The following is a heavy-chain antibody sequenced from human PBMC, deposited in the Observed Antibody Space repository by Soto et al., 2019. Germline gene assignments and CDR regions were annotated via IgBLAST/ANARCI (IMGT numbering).Heavy chain of an antibody. CDR3: ARDWIQLWFSRYYYYGMDV. CDR1: GVSFSGYY. D-gene: IGHD5-18*01. CDR2: INHSGST. V-gene: IGHV4-34*01. J-gene: IGHJ6*02. Sequence: SETLSLTCAVYGVSFSGYYWILIRQPPGKGLEWIGEINHSGSTNYNPSLKSRVTISVDTSKNQFSLKLSSVTAADTAVYYCARDWIQLWFSRYYYYGMDVWGQGTTVTVSS.